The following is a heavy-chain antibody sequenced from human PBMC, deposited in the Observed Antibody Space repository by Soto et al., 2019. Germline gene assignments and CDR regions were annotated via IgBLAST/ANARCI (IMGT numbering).Heavy chain of an antibody. J-gene: IGHJ6*02. Sequence: SVKVSCKASGGTFSSYAISWVRQAPGQGLEWMGGIIPIFGTANYAQKFQGRVTITADESTSTAYMELSSLRSEDTAAYYCARGYCNSTSCPPPHYYYYYGMVVWGQGTTVTVSS. V-gene: IGHV1-69*13. CDR1: GGTFSSYA. CDR2: IIPIFGTA. D-gene: IGHD2-2*01. CDR3: ARGYCNSTSCPPPHYYYYYGMVV.